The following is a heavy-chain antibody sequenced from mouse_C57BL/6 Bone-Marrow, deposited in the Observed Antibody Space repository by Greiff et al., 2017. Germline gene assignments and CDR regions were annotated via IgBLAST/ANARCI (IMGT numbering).Heavy chain of an antibody. J-gene: IGHJ1*03. CDR3: ARSFDGYWYFDV. D-gene: IGHD2-3*01. Sequence: QVQLQQPGAELVMPGASVKLSCKASGYTFTSYWMHWVKQRPGHGLEWIGEIDPSDRYTNYNQKFKGKSTLTVDKSSSTAYMQLSSLTSEDSAVSYCARSFDGYWYFDVWGTGTTVTVSS. CDR2: IDPSDRYT. CDR1: GYTFTSYW. V-gene: IGHV1-69*01.